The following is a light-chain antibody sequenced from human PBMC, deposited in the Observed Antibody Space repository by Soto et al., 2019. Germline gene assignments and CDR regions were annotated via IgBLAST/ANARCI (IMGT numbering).Light chain of an antibody. CDR2: DAF. J-gene: IGKJ5*01. Sequence: EIVLTQSPATLSLSPGERATLSYRASQSVSSNLAWYQHKPGQAPGLLIYDAFNRATGIPARFSGSGSGTDFTLTLSSLEPEDFALYYCQPRSNWPPDTSGRVTRLQIK. CDR3: QPRSNWPPDT. CDR1: QSVSSN. V-gene: IGKV3-11*01.